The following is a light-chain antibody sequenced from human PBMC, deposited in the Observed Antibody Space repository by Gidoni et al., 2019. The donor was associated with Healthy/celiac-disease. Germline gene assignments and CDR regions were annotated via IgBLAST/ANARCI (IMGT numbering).Light chain of an antibody. CDR1: SSNVGSNS. J-gene: IGLJ2*01. CDR3: TAWDDSLNGVV. CDR2: TKN. V-gene: IGLV1-44*01. Sequence: HSLLTLPPSASSPPGPSVTTSCSGSSSNVGSNSVNWYQQHPGTAPKLLIYTKNQRPSGVSDRFSGSKSGTAASLAISGLQSEDEADYYCTAWDDSLNGVVFGGGTKLTVL.